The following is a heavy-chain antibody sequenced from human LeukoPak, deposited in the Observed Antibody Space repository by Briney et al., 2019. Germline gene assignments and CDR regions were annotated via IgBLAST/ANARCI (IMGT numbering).Heavy chain of an antibody. CDR3: ARRQGCSSSSCPPDS. Sequence: GESLKISCRGSGYSFTTYWIGWVRQMPGKGLGWMGIIYPGDSDIRYSPSFQGQVTMSADKSINTAYLQWSSLKASDTAMYYCARRQGCSSSSCPPDSWGQGTLVTVSS. D-gene: IGHD2-15*01. CDR2: IYPGDSDI. CDR1: GYSFTTYW. V-gene: IGHV5-51*01. J-gene: IGHJ4*02.